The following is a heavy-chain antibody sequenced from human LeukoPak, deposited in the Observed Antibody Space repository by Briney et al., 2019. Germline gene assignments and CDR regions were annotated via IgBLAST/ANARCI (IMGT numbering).Heavy chain of an antibody. CDR1: GFTFSSYS. J-gene: IGHJ4*02. CDR3: ARVVRDGYARDY. CDR2: ISSSSSYI. Sequence: GGSLRLSCAASGFTFSSYSMNWVRQAPGKGLEWVSSISSSSSYIYYADSVKGRFTISRDNAKNSLYLQMNSLRADDTAVYYCARVVRDGYARDYWGQGTLVTVSS. D-gene: IGHD5-24*01. V-gene: IGHV3-21*01.